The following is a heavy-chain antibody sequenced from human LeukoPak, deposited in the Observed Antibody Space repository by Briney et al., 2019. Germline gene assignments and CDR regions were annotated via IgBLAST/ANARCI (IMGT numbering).Heavy chain of an antibody. CDR1: GFTFSSYA. CDR3: ADRGGYSGIDS. Sequence: GGSLRLSCAASGFTFSSYAMSWVRQAPGKGLEWVSGISGSGGSTYYADSVKGRFTISRDNSKNTLYLQMNSLRAEDTAVYYCADRGGYSGIDSWGQGTLVTVSS. J-gene: IGHJ4*02. CDR2: ISGSGGST. V-gene: IGHV3-23*01. D-gene: IGHD5-18*01.